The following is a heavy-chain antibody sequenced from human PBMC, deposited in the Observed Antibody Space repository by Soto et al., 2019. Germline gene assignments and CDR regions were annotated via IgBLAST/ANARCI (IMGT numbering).Heavy chain of an antibody. CDR3: ARILVVVVPAAMPRPDAFDI. Sequence: ASETLSLTCTVSGGSISSGGYYWSWIRQHPGKGLEWIGYIYYSGSTYYNPSLKSRVTISVDTSKNQFSLKLGSVTAADTAVYYCARILVVVVPAAMPRPDAFDIWGQGTMVTVSS. V-gene: IGHV4-31*03. CDR1: GGSISSGGYY. J-gene: IGHJ3*02. D-gene: IGHD2-2*01. CDR2: IYYSGST.